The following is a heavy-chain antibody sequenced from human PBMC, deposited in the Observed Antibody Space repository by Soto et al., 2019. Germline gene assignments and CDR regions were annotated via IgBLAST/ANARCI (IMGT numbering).Heavy chain of an antibody. CDR2: IIPISGTA. J-gene: IGHJ6*02. D-gene: IGHD2-2*01. Sequence: QVQLVQSGAEVKKPGSSVKVSCKASGGTFSSYAISWVRQAPGQGLEWMGGIIPISGTANYAQKFQGRVTMTADECTSTAYMELSSLRSEDTAVYYCARSQGSSTSLAIYYYYYYGMDVWGQGTTVTVSS. CDR1: GGTFSSYA. V-gene: IGHV1-69*01. CDR3: ARSQGSSTSLAIYYYYYYGMDV.